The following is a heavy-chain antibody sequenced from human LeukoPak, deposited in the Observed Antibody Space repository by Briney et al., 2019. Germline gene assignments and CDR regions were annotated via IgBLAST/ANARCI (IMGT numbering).Heavy chain of an antibody. V-gene: IGHV4-61*02. CDR2: IYSTGST. Sequence: PSQTLSLTCTVSGGSISSGSYYWSWIRQPAGKGLEWIGRIYSTGSTNHNPSLKSRVTISVDTSENQFSLKLSSVTAADTALYYCARDGPSSGTYSSSWYFELWGRGTLVTVSS. J-gene: IGHJ2*01. CDR1: GGSISSGSYY. CDR3: ARDGPSSGTYSSSWYFEL. D-gene: IGHD1-26*01.